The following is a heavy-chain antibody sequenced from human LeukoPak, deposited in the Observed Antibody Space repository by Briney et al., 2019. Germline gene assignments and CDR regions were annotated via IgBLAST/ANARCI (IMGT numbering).Heavy chain of an antibody. CDR1: GFTFSSYW. Sequence: GGSLRLSRAASGFTFSSYWMSGVRQAPGKGLEWVANIKGEGSDNHYVDSVRGRFTISRDNAKNSLYLQMNSLRAVDTAVYYCARDLGYYRADYWGQGTLVTVSS. CDR3: ARDLGYYRADY. V-gene: IGHV3-7*04. J-gene: IGHJ4*02. D-gene: IGHD1-26*01. CDR2: IKGEGSDN.